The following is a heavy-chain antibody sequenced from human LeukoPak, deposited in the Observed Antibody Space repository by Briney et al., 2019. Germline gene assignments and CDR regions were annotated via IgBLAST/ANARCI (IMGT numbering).Heavy chain of an antibody. J-gene: IGHJ3*02. V-gene: IGHV3-30*18. CDR2: ISYDGSNK. CDR3: AKGRWEVNLSDAFDI. CDR1: GFTFRSYV. Sequence: GGSLRLSCAASGFTFRSYVIHWVRQAPGKGLEWVAVISYDGSNKFYADSVKGRFTSSRDNSKNTLYLQMNSLRAEDTAVYYCAKGRWEVNLSDAFDIWGQGTLVTVSS. D-gene: IGHD1-26*01.